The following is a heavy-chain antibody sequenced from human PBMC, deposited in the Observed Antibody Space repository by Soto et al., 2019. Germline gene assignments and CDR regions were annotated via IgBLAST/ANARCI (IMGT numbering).Heavy chain of an antibody. J-gene: IGHJ6*02. V-gene: IGHV3-21*01. CDR1: GFTFSSCT. CDR2: ISPSTSHI. CDR3: SGCSGGACHQNYGMDV. D-gene: IGHD2-15*01. Sequence: EVHLVESGGGLVKPGGSLRLSCAVSGFTFSSCTMNWVRQAPGKGLEWVSSISPSTSHIYYADSVKGRFTISRDNAKNSLFLQMKSLRAEDTAVYYCSGCSGGACHQNYGMDVWGQGNTVNVSS.